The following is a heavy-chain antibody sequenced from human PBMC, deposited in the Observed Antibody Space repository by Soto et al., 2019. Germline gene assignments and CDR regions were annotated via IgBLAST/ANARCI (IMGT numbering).Heavy chain of an antibody. Sequence: QVQLVQSGSEVKEPGSSVKVSCKASGYTFSRYGISWVRQAPGQGLEWMAWTSANNDNTNYAEKLQGRVTPTTDASTSTAYMEQRSMRSDDTAVYYCARDERGTCTGSNCYYFDYWGQGTLVTVSS. D-gene: IGHD2-2*01. CDR1: GYTFSRYG. CDR2: TSANNDNT. CDR3: ARDERGTCTGSNCYYFDY. V-gene: IGHV1-18*04. J-gene: IGHJ4*02.